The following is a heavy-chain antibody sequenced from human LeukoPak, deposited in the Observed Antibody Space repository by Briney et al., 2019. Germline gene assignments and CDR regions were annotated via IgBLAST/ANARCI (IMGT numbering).Heavy chain of an antibody. D-gene: IGHD6-19*01. Sequence: ASVKVSRKTSGGTFSSSAISWVRQAPGQGLEWLGRIIPILGIANYAQKFQGRVTITADKSTSTAYMELSSLRSEDTAVYYCAPTGYSSGWYSYWGQGTLVTVSS. CDR1: GGTFSSSA. V-gene: IGHV1-69*04. CDR2: IIPILGIA. CDR3: APTGYSSGWYSY. J-gene: IGHJ4*02.